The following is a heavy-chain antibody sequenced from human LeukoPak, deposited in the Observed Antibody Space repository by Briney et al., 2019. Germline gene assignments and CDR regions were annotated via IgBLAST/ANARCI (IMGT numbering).Heavy chain of an antibody. CDR3: ARARDWSNWFDP. V-gene: IGHV1-46*01. Sequence: GASVKVSCKASGYTFTSYYMHWVRQAPGQGLEWMGIINPSGGSTSYAQKLQGRVTMTTDTSTSTAYMELRSLRSDDTAVYYCARARDWSNWFDPWGQGTLVTVSS. D-gene: IGHD3-9*01. CDR1: GYTFTSYY. CDR2: INPSGGST. J-gene: IGHJ5*02.